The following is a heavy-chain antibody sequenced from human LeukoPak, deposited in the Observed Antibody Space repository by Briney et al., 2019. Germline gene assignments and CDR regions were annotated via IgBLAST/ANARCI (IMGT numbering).Heavy chain of an antibody. D-gene: IGHD2-15*01. CDR2: IKQDGSEK. Sequence: GGSLRLSCAASGFTFSSYWMSWVRQAPGKGLEWVANIKQDGSEKYYVDSVKGRFTISRDNAKNSLYLQMNSLRAEDTAVYYCAREKGYCSGGSCYSVAVPFDFDYWGQGTLVTVSS. CDR3: AREKGYCSGGSCYSVAVPFDFDY. V-gene: IGHV3-7*01. J-gene: IGHJ4*02. CDR1: GFTFSSYW.